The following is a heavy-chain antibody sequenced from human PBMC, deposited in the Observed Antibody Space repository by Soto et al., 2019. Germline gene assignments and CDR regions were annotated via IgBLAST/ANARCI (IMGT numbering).Heavy chain of an antibody. D-gene: IGHD2-15*01. J-gene: IGHJ4*02. Sequence: EVQLVESGGGLVQPGGSLRLSCAASGFTFSSYSMNWVRQAPGKGLEWVSYISSSSSTIYYADSVKGRFTISRDNAKNSLYLQMNSLRDEDTAVYYCARVQARVVVAATLSYWGQGTLVTVSS. V-gene: IGHV3-48*02. CDR2: ISSSSSTI. CDR3: ARVQARVVVAATLSY. CDR1: GFTFSSYS.